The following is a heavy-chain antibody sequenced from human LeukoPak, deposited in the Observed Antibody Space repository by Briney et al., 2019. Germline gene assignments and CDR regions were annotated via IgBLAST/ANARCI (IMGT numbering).Heavy chain of an antibody. V-gene: IGHV4-59*08. CDR2: IYYSGST. D-gene: IGHD6-19*01. Sequence: SETLSLTCTVTGGSISSYYWSWIRQPPGKGLEWIGYIYYSGSTNYNPSLKSRVTISVDTSKNQFSLKLSSVTAADTAVYYCARHEAQWNAFDIWGQGTMVTVSS. CDR1: GGSISSYY. J-gene: IGHJ3*02. CDR3: ARHEAQWNAFDI.